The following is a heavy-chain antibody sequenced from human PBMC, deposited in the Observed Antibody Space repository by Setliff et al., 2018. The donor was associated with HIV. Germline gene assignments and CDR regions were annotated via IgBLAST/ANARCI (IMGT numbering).Heavy chain of an antibody. CDR2: ISYDESNK. V-gene: IGHV3-30*18. D-gene: IGHD3-10*01. CDR3: AKEERLLWFGGAFDI. CDR1: GFTFNNYG. Sequence: GESLTISCAASGFTFNNYGLHWVRQAPGKGLEWVAVISYDESNKYYADSVKGRFTISRDNSKNTLYLQMNSLRAEDTVVYYCAKEERLLWFGGAFDIWGQGTMVTVSS. J-gene: IGHJ3*02.